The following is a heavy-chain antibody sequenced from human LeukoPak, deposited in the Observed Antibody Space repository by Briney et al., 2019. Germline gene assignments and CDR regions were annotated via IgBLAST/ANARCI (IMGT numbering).Heavy chain of an antibody. Sequence: SETLSLTCTVSGGSINNSSHYWGWIRQPPWKGLEWIGSIYYSGSTYYNPSLKSRVTISVDTSKNQFSLKLSSVTAADTAVYYCASPTTGELRAFDIWGQGTMVTVSS. CDR3: ASPTTGELRAFDI. V-gene: IGHV4-39*07. CDR2: IYYSGST. CDR1: GGSINNSSHY. D-gene: IGHD1-26*01. J-gene: IGHJ3*02.